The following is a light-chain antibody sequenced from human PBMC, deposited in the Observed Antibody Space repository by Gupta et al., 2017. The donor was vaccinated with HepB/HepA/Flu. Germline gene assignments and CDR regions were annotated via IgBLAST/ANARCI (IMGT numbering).Light chain of an antibody. V-gene: IGKV3-20*01. CDR3: QQYGNTPPYT. J-gene: IGKJ2*01. CDR1: QSVSSSY. CDR2: GAS. Sequence: DIVLPQSPGTLSLSSGERATLSCRSSQSVSSSYLAWYQQQPGQAPRLLIYGASSRATGIPDRCSGGGSGTDFTLTISRLEPEEVAVYYCQQYGNTPPYTFGQGTKLEIK.